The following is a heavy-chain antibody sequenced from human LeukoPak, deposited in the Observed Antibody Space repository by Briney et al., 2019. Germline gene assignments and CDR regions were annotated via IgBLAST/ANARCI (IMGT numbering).Heavy chain of an antibody. V-gene: IGHV3-23*01. D-gene: IGHD5-18*01. CDR1: GFTFSSYS. J-gene: IGHJ4*02. CDR2: VSGAGGYT. CDR3: AKDPNQFRGIIYGTGFDY. Sequence: GGSLRLSCAASGFTFSSYSMSWVRQAPGKGLEWVAAVSGAGGYTYYADFVKGRFTISRDNSNKMVFLQMHSLRAEDTAVYYCAKDPNQFRGIIYGTGFDYWGQGILVTVSS.